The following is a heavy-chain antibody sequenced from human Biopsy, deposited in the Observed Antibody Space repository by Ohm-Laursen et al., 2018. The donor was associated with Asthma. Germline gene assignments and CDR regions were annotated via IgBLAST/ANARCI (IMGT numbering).Heavy chain of an antibody. D-gene: IGHD3-16*02. CDR1: GFTFSSYA. V-gene: IGHV3-30-3*01. Sequence: SLRLSCAASGFTFSSYAMHWVRQAPGKGLEWVAVISYDGSNKYYADSVKGRFTISRDNSKNTLYLQMNSLRAEDTAVYYCARDLHPTNHLGVLSEGFDYWGQGTLVTVSS. CDR2: ISYDGSNK. CDR3: ARDLHPTNHLGVLSEGFDY. J-gene: IGHJ4*02.